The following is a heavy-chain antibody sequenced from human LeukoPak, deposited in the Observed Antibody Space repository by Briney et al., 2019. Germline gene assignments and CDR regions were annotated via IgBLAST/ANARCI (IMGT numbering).Heavy chain of an antibody. J-gene: IGHJ4*02. V-gene: IGHV4-34*01. Sequence: SETLSLTCAVYGGSFSGYYWSWIRQPPGKGLEWIGEINHSGSTNYNPSLKSRVTISVDTSKNQFSLKLSSVTAADTAVYYCAREQGRDYDILTGPRWGQGTLVTVSS. D-gene: IGHD3-9*01. CDR2: INHSGST. CDR1: GGSFSGYY. CDR3: AREQGRDYDILTGPR.